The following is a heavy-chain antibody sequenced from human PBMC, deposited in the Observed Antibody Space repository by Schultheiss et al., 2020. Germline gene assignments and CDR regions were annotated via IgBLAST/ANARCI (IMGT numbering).Heavy chain of an antibody. CDR1: GFSLSTSGVG. CDR2: IYWDDDK. CDR3: AHKYDSSGYYYEGAFDI. D-gene: IGHD3-22*01. J-gene: IGHJ3*02. Sequence: CGPTRVKPTQTLTLTCTFSGFSLSTSGVGVGWIRQPPGKALEWLALIYWDDDKRYSPSLKSRLTITKDTSKNQVVLTMTNMDPVDTATYYCAHKYDSSGYYYEGAFDIWGQGTMVTVSS. V-gene: IGHV2-5*02.